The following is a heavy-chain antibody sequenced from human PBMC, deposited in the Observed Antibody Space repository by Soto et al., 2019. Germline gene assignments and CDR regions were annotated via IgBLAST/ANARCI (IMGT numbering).Heavy chain of an antibody. CDR3: ARDLGGCSGGSCRYNWFNR. J-gene: IGHJ5*02. D-gene: IGHD2-15*01. CDR2: IIPMYGTE. Sequence: SVKVACKASGRTSSSYVISRVRQAPGQVLEWMGGIIPMYGTENYAQKFQDRVTITADTSTSTAYMELSSLRSEATAVSYRARDLGGCSGGSCRYNWFNRWGQGPRVTAAS. CDR1: GRTSSSYV. V-gene: IGHV1-69*06.